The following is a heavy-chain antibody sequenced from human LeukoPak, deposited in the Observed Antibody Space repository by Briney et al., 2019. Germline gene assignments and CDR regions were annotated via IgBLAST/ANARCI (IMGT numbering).Heavy chain of an antibody. D-gene: IGHD6-19*01. J-gene: IGHJ3*02. CDR3: ARRMSIAVTGTPAFDI. CDR1: GFTFSSYS. V-gene: IGHV3-21*01. CDR2: ISGSSTCI. Sequence: GGSLRLSCAASGFTFSSYSMNWVRQAPGKGLEWVSSISGSSTCIYQADSVKGRFTIPRDNAKNSLYLQMNSLRAEDTAVYYCARRMSIAVTGTPAFDIWGQGTMVTVSS.